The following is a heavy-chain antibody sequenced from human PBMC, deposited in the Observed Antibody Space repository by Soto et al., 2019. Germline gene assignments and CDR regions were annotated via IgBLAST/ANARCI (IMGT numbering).Heavy chain of an antibody. CDR2: TKHKAASYTT. CDR3: VTLQFSRWFY. CDR1: GFTLSDHF. D-gene: IGHD4-4*01. J-gene: IGHJ4*02. V-gene: IGHV3-72*01. Sequence: GGSLRLSCAASGFTLSDHFMEWVRQAPGKGLEWVGRTKHKAASYTTDCAASVNGRFTISRDDSKNSLYLQMNSLKTEDTAMYYCVTLQFSRWFYWGLGTLVTVS.